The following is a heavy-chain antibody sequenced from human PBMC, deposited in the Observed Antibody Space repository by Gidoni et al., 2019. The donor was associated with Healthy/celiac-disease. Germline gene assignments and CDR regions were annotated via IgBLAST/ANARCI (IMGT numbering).Heavy chain of an antibody. J-gene: IGHJ6*02. V-gene: IGHV4-31*03. CDR3: ARCGGDQEYYYYYGMDV. CDR1: GGSISSGGYY. Sequence: QVQLQESGPGLVKPSQTLSPTCTVSGGSISSGGYYWSWIRQHPGKGLEWIGYIYYSGSTYYNPSLKSRVTISVDTSKNQFSLKLSSVTAADTAVYYCARCGGDQEYYYYYGMDVWGQGTTVTVSS. D-gene: IGHD2-21*01. CDR2: IYYSGST.